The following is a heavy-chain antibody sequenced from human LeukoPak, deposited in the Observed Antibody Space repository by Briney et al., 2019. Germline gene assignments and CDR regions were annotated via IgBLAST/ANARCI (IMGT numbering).Heavy chain of an antibody. CDR2: INPNSGGT. Sequence: GASVKVSCKASGYTFTGYYMHWVRQAPGQGLEWMGWINPNSGGTNYAQKFQGRVTMTRDTSISTAYMELSRLRSDDTAVYYCARKLRGSSGYYYWFDPWGQGTLVTVSS. V-gene: IGHV1-2*02. D-gene: IGHD3-22*01. CDR1: GYTFTGYY. J-gene: IGHJ5*02. CDR3: ARKLRGSSGYYYWFDP.